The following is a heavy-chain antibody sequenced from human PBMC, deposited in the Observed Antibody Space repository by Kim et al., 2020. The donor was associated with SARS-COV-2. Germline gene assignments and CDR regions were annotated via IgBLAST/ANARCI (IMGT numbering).Heavy chain of an antibody. J-gene: IGHJ4*02. CDR2: IYYSGST. CDR3: ARETAGGSDFDY. V-gene: IGHV4-61*01. CDR1: GGSVSSGSYY. D-gene: IGHD3-10*01. Sequence: SETLSLTCTVSGGSVSSGSYYWSWIRQPPGKGLEWIGYIYYSGSTNYNPSLKSRVTISVDTSKNQFSLKLSSVTAADTAVYYCARETAGGSDFDYWGQGTLVTVSS.